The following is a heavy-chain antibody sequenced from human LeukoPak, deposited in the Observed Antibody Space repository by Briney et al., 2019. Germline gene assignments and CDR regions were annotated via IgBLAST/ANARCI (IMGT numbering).Heavy chain of an antibody. CDR2: VSGSGGST. CDR3: AKGASIVVVIYYFDY. D-gene: IGHD3-22*01. Sequence: PGGSLRLSCAASGFTFSSYAMSWVRQAPGKGLEWVSAVSGSGGSTYYADSVKGRFTISRDNSKNTLYLQMNSLRAEDTAVYYCAKGASIVVVIYYFDYWGQGTLVTVSS. V-gene: IGHV3-23*01. CDR1: GFTFSSYA. J-gene: IGHJ4*02.